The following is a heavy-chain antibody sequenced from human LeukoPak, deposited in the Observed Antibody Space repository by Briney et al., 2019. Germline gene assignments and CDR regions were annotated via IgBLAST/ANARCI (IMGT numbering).Heavy chain of an antibody. Sequence: ASVKVSRKASGYTFTDYYVHWVRQAPGQGLEWMGWINTKTGGTNYAQKFQGRVTMTRDTSVSTASMELSRLTSDDTAIYYCARDHNWNAFDHWGQGTLVTVSS. CDR2: INTKTGGT. J-gene: IGHJ4*02. D-gene: IGHD1-1*01. CDR3: ARDHNWNAFDH. V-gene: IGHV1-2*02. CDR1: GYTFTDYY.